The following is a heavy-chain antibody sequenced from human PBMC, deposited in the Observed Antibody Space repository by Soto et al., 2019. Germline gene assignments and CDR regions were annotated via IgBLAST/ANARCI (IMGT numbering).Heavy chain of an antibody. CDR1: GYTFTSYG. CDR3: ARGRKYCTNGVCSFYGMDV. CDR2: ISAYNGNT. J-gene: IGHJ6*02. V-gene: IGHV1-18*01. Sequence: ASVKVSCKASGYTFTSYGISWVRQAPGQGLEWMGWISAYNGNTNYAQKLQGRVTMTTDTSTSTAYMDLRSLRSDDTAVYYCARGRKYCTNGVCSFYGMDVCGQGTTVTVSS. D-gene: IGHD2-8*01.